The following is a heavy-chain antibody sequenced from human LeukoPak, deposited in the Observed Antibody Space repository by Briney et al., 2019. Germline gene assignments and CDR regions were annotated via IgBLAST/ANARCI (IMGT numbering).Heavy chain of an antibody. CDR3: ARAYDSSGYYYDY. J-gene: IGHJ4*02. V-gene: IGHV1-24*01. Sequence: ASVKVSCKVSGYTLTELSIHWVRQAPGKGLEWMGGVNPEDGETIYAQKFQGRVTITADESTSTAYMELSSLRSGDTAVYYCARAYDSSGYYYDYWGQGTLGTVSA. CDR1: GYTLTELS. CDR2: VNPEDGET. D-gene: IGHD3-22*01.